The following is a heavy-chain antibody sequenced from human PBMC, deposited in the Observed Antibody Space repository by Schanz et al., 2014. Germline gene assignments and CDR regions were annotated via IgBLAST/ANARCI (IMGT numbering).Heavy chain of an antibody. D-gene: IGHD3-10*01. CDR2: ISGSGGST. J-gene: IGHJ4*02. Sequence: EVQLVESGGGLVKPGGFLRLSCAASGFTFSDAWMSWVRQAPGKGLEWVIVISGSGGSTYYADSVRGRFTMSRDNSKNAVHLKMSRLRVEDTAVYYCAKGGFGEVCYFDYWGQGTLVTVSS. CDR1: GFTFSDAW. CDR3: AKGGFGEVCYFDY. V-gene: IGHV3-23*04.